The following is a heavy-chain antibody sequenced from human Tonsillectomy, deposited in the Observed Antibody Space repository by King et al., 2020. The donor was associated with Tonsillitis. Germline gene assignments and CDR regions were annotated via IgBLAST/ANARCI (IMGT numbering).Heavy chain of an antibody. D-gene: IGHD6-19*01. V-gene: IGHV4-39*01. CDR2: IYYSGST. CDR1: GGSISSSSYY. J-gene: IGHJ4*02. Sequence: QLQESGPGLVKPSETLSLTCTVSGGSISSSSYYWCWIRQPPGKGLEYIGSIYYSGSTYYDPSLKSRVTISVDTSKNQFSLKLSPVCGWYKPPNFDYWGQGTLVTVSS. CDR3: Y.